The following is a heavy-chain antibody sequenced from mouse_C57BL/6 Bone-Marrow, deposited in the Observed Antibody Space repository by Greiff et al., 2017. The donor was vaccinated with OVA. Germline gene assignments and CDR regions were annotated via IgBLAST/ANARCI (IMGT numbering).Heavy chain of an antibody. CDR3: ARPDDYYGWYFDV. CDR2: IDPNSGGT. D-gene: IGHD1-1*01. Sequence: QVQLQQPGAELVKPGASVKLSCKASGYTFTSYWMHWVKQRPGRGLEWIGRIDPNSGGTKYNEKFKSKATLTVDKPSSTAYMQLSSLTAEDSEVYYCARPDDYYGWYFDVWGTGTTVTVSS. CDR1: GYTFTSYW. J-gene: IGHJ1*03. V-gene: IGHV1-72*01.